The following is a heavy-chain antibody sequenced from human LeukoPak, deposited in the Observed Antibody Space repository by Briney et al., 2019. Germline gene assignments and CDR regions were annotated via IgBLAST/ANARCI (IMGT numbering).Heavy chain of an antibody. Sequence: SGTLSLTCTVSGGSINSSSYYWGWIRQPPGKGLEWIGSIYYSGSTYYNPSLKSRVTISVDTSKNQFSLKLSSVTAADTAVYYCARHWDGSGSYWRFDPWGQGTLVTVSS. D-gene: IGHD3-10*01. CDR3: ARHWDGSGSYWRFDP. CDR1: GGSINSSSYY. CDR2: IYYSGST. J-gene: IGHJ5*02. V-gene: IGHV4-39*01.